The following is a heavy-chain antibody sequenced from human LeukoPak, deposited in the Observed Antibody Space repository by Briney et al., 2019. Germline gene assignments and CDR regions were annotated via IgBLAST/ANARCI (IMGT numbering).Heavy chain of an antibody. CDR1: GYSFASYG. Sequence: ASVKVSCKASGYSFASYGIHWVRQAPGQRLEGMGWINAGNGNTEYSQKFEGRVTISREISASTVYMELSSLRSEDTAVYYCAKLGSFGGWFFFDYWGQGTLVTVSS. V-gene: IGHV1-3*01. D-gene: IGHD6-19*01. CDR2: INAGNGNT. CDR3: AKLGSFGGWFFFDY. J-gene: IGHJ4*02.